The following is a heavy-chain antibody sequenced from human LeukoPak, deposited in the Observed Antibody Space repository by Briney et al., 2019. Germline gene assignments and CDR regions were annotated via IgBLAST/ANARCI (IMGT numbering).Heavy chain of an antibody. D-gene: IGHD4-11*01. CDR3: AREWQYQFDY. CDR1: GGSITNTNYY. J-gene: IGHJ4*02. CDR2: VYHSGIT. Sequence: SETPSLTCTVSGGSITNTNYYWAWIRQPPGEGLEWIGSVYHSGITYYTPSLKSRVSISVDTSKNQFSLKVTSVTAADTAVYYCAREWQYQFDYWGQGTLVTASS. V-gene: IGHV4-39*07.